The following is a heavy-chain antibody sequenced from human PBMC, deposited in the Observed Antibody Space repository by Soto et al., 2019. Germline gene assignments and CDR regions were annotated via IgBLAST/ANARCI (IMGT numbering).Heavy chain of an antibody. D-gene: IGHD4-17*01. J-gene: IGHJ4*02. V-gene: IGHV3-66*01. CDR3: ATRMTTASY. CDR1: LFIVSDNY. CDR2: IYSGGGT. Sequence: EVRLVQSGGGLVQPGGSLRLSCAASLFIVSDNYMSWVRQAPGKGLEWVSLIYSGGGTDYAESVKGRFTISRDNYKNTLYLQMNRLKAQDTGIYYCATRMTTASYWGQGTVVTVSS.